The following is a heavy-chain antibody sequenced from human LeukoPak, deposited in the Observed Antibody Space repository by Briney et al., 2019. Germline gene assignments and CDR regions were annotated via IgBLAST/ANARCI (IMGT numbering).Heavy chain of an antibody. J-gene: IGHJ3*02. CDR2: INPNSGGT. D-gene: IGHD3-10*01. CDR1: GYTFTGYY. V-gene: IGHV1-2*02. Sequence: ASVKVSCKASGYTFTGYYMHWVRQAPGQGLEWMGWINPNSGGTNYAQQFKGRVTMTRDTSISTAYMELSRPRSDDTAVYYWAILGRRGYWAFDIWGQGTMVTVSS. CDR3: AILGRRGYWAFDI.